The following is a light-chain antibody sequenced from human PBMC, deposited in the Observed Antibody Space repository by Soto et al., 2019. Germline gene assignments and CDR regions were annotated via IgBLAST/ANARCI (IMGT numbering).Light chain of an antibody. CDR1: QSVSSN. V-gene: IGKV3-15*01. CDR3: QQYNNWLWT. Sequence: EIVMTQSPATLSVSPGERATLSCRASQSVSSNLAWYQQKPGQAPRLLIYGASTRATGIPARFSGSGSGTEFTLTISSLQSEDIAVYYCQQYNNWLWTFGQGAKV. J-gene: IGKJ1*01. CDR2: GAS.